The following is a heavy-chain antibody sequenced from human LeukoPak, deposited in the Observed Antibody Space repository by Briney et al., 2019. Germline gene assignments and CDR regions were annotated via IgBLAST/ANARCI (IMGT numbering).Heavy chain of an antibody. V-gene: IGHV3-23*01. D-gene: IGHD3-22*01. CDR1: GFTFSSYA. Sequence: GGSLRLSCAASGFTFSSYAMSWVRQAPGKGLEWVSAISGSGGSTYYADSVKGRFTISRDNSKNTLYLQMNSLRAEDTAVYYCAKAGGHYYDSSGYYGMDDAFDIWGQGTMVTVSS. CDR3: AKAGGHYYDSSGYYGMDDAFDI. CDR2: ISGSGGST. J-gene: IGHJ3*02.